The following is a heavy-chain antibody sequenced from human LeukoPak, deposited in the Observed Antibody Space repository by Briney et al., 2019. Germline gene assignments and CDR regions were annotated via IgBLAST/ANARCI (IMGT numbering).Heavy chain of an antibody. CDR2: ISSSGSTI. CDR3: ARVPRITMVRGVFDY. J-gene: IGHJ4*02. CDR1: GFTFSSYE. D-gene: IGHD3-10*01. Sequence: GGSLRLSCAASGFTFSSYERNWVRQAPGKGLEWVSYISSSGSTIYYADSVKGRFTISRDNAKNSLYLQMNSLRAEDTAVYYCARVPRITMVRGVFDYWGQGTLVTASS. V-gene: IGHV3-48*03.